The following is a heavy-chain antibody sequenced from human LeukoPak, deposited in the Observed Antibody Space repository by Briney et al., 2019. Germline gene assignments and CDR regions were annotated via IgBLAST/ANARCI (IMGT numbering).Heavy chain of an antibody. CDR3: ARPKKEVQYYYDRSGYYYWFES. J-gene: IGHJ5*01. CDR2: MYYRLSS. D-gene: IGHD3-22*01. Sequence: SETLSLTCTVSGGSISTSYWSWIRQPPGKGLEWIGHMYYRLSSNDSPSLKSRVTISVATSKNQFSLKLTSVTAADTAVYYCARPKKEVQYYYDRSGYYYWFESWGQGTLVTVSS. CDR1: GGSISTSY. V-gene: IGHV4-59*08.